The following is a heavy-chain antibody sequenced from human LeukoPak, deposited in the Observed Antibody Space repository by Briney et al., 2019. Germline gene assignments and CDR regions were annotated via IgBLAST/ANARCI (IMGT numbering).Heavy chain of an antibody. J-gene: IGHJ4*02. CDR3: ANLSSPLDY. CDR2: ISYDGSNK. D-gene: IGHD6-6*01. V-gene: IGHV3-30-3*01. CDR1: GFTFSSYA. Sequence: GGSLRLSCAASGFTFSSYAMHWVRQARGKGLEWVAVISYDGSNKYYADSVKGRFTISRDNSKNTLYLQMNSLRAEDTAVYYCANLSSPLDYWGQGTLVTVSS.